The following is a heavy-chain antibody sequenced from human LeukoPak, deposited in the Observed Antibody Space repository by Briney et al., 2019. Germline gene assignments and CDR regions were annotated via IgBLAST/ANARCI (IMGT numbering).Heavy chain of an antibody. CDR1: GYTFTSYY. CDR2: INPSGGST. CDR3: ARDGAYCGGDYEYYFDY. Sequence: ASVKVSCKASGYTFTSYYMHWVRQAPGQGLEWMGIINPSGGSTSYAQKFQGRVTMTRDTSTSTVYMELSSLRSEDTAVYYCARDGAYCGGDYEYYFDYWGQGTLVTVSS. V-gene: IGHV1-46*01. D-gene: IGHD2-21*02. J-gene: IGHJ4*02.